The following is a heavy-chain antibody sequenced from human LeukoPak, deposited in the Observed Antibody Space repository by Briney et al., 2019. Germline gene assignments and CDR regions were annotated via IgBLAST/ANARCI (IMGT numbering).Heavy chain of an antibody. V-gene: IGHV4-39*01. J-gene: IGHJ4*02. Sequence: SETLSLTCTVSGGSISSSSYYWGWIRQPPGKGLEWIGSIYYSGSTYYNPSLKSRVTIPVDTSENQFSLKLSSVTAADTAVYCCARSIFGVVIPDYWGQGTLVTVSS. CDR2: IYYSGST. CDR3: ARSIFGVVIPDY. CDR1: GGSISSSSYY. D-gene: IGHD3-3*01.